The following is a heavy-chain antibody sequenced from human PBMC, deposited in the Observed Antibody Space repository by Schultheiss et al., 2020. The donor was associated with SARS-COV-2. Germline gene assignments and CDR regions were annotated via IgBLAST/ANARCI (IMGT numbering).Heavy chain of an antibody. J-gene: IGHJ5*02. V-gene: IGHV1-69*04. D-gene: IGHD3-22*01. CDR1: GGTFSSYA. CDR3: AREFPNSSGYYYGFGNNWFDP. CDR2: IIPILGIA. Sequence: SVKVSCKASGGTFSSYAISWVRQAPGQGLEWMGRIIPILGIANYAQKFQGRVTITADKSTSTAYMELSSLRSEDTAVYYCAREFPNSSGYYYGFGNNWFDPWGQGTLVTVSS.